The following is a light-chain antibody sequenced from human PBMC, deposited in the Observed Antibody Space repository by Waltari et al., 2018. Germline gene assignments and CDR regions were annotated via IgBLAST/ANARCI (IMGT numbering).Light chain of an antibody. CDR1: SSNIGINA. CDR3: STWDDSLNGLV. CDR2: SNN. J-gene: IGLJ2*01. V-gene: IGLV1-44*01. Sequence: QSVVTQPPSSSGTPGQRVPLSCSGGSSNIGINAVSCYQQLPGTAPKLLIYSNNQRPSGVPDRFSGSKSGTSASLAISGLQSEDEADYYCSTWDDSLNGLVFGGGTKLTVL.